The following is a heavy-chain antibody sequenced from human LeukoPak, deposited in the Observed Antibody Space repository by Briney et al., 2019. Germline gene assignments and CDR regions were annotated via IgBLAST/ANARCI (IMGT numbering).Heavy chain of an antibody. CDR1: GFTFNNAW. V-gene: IGHV3-15*01. CDR2: IRSKTDGGTT. D-gene: IGHD3-9*01. CDR3: TTGASDILTGYYMGSNYYFDY. J-gene: IGHJ4*02. Sequence: GGSLRLSCAASGFTFNNAWMSWVRQAPGKGLEWVGRIRSKTDGGTTDYAAPVKGRFTISRDDSKNTLYLQMNSLKTEDTAVYYCTTGASDILTGYYMGSNYYFDYWGQGALVTVSS.